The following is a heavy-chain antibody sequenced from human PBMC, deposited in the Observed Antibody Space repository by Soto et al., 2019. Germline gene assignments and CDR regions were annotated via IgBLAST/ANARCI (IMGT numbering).Heavy chain of an antibody. CDR1: GGSISGFY. CDR2: IYYSGST. V-gene: IGHV4-59*01. Sequence: SETLSLTCTVSGGSISGFYWSWLRQPPGKGLEWIGYIYYSGSTNYYPSLKSRATISVDTSKNQFSLKLTSVTAADTAVYYCARDLGYYDVVTGHPTLLGYWGQGTLVTVSS. D-gene: IGHD3-9*01. J-gene: IGHJ4*02. CDR3: ARDLGYYDVVTGHPTLLGY.